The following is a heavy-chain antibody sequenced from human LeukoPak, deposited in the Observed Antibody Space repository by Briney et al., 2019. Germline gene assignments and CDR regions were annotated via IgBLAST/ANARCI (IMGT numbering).Heavy chain of an antibody. J-gene: IGHJ5*02. CDR3: ARGEDNWFDP. CDR2: IYYSGSN. CDR1: GGSISSYY. V-gene: IGHV4-59*01. Sequence: SETLSLTCTVSGGSISSYYCSWIRQPPGKGLEWIGYIYYSGSNNYNPSPKSRVTISVDTSKNQFSLKLSSVTAADTAVYYGARGEDNWFDPWGQGTLVTVSS.